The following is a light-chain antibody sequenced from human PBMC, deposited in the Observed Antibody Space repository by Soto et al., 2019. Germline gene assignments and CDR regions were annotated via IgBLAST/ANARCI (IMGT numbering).Light chain of an antibody. CDR3: QQYRSWPRT. CDR2: GAS. J-gene: IGKJ1*01. V-gene: IGKV1-17*02. Sequence: HLSQSPSSLSASVGDRVTITCRASQDVGHYLGWYQQKPGKAPKRLIYGASSKASEVPSRFSGSGSGTDFTLTINNLQSEDFAAYYCQQYRSWPRTFGQGTKVDIK. CDR1: QDVGHY.